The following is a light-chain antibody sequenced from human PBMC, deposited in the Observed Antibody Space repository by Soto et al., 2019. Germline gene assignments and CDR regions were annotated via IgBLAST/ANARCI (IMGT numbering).Light chain of an antibody. CDR2: DAS. V-gene: IGKV3-11*01. Sequence: EIVLTQSPATLSLSPGERATLSCRASQSVSSYLAWYQQKPGQAPKLLIYDASNMATGIPARFSGSGSGTDFTLTISSLEPEDFAVDYCQQRSNWPPRYTFGQGTKLEIK. CDR3: QQRSNWPPRYT. J-gene: IGKJ2*01. CDR1: QSVSSY.